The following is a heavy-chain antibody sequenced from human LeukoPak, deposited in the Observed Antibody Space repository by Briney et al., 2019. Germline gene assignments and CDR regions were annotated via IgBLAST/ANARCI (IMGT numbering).Heavy chain of an antibody. CDR3: ARFSFGNAPFRYYYYGMDV. Sequence: SETLSLTCAVYGGSFSGYYWSWIRQPPGKGLEWIGEINHSGSTNYNPSLKSRVTISVDTSKNQFSLKLSSVTAADTAVYYCARFSFGNAPFRYYYYGMDVWGQGTTVTVSS. CDR1: GGSFSGYY. D-gene: IGHD2/OR15-2a*01. CDR2: INHSGST. V-gene: IGHV4-34*01. J-gene: IGHJ6*02.